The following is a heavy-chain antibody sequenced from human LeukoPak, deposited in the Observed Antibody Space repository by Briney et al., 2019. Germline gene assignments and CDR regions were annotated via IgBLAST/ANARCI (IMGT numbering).Heavy chain of an antibody. CDR2: INHSGST. V-gene: IGHV4-34*01. CDR1: GGSFSGYY. J-gene: IGHJ2*01. Sequence: SETLSLTCAVYGGSFSGYYWSWIRQPPGKGLEWIGEINHSGSTNYNPSLKSRVTISVDTSKNQFSLKLSSVTAADTAVYYCARLPPGKGVYGGQKPRYFDLWGRGTLVTVSS. CDR3: ARLPPGKGVYGGQKPRYFDL. D-gene: IGHD4-23*01.